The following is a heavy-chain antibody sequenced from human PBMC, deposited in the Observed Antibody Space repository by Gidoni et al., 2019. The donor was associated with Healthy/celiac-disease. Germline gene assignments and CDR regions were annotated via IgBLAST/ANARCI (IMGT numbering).Heavy chain of an antibody. Sequence: QVQLVQSGAEVQKPGCSVSVSCKASGGPVSSYAISWVRQAPGQGLEWMGGILPNFGTANDAQKFQGRVTITADESTSTAYMELSSLRSEDTAVYYCAREVRITIFEGPYFDYWGQGTLVTVSS. D-gene: IGHD3-9*01. CDR1: GGPVSSYA. CDR3: AREVRITIFEGPYFDY. V-gene: IGHV1-69*01. J-gene: IGHJ4*02. CDR2: ILPNFGTA.